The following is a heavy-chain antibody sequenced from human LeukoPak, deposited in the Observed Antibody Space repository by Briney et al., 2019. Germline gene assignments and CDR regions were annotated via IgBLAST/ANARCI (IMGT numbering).Heavy chain of an antibody. J-gene: IGHJ4*02. CDR1: GDSVSNKVVA. D-gene: IGHD1-1*01. Sequence: SQTLSLTCAISGDSVSNKVVAWNWIRQSPSRGLEWLGRTYYRSKWFSDYALSVKSRMNFNADTSRNQFSLQLNSVSPEDTAVYYCARELGSALGYWGQGTLVTASS. CDR3: ARELGSALGY. V-gene: IGHV6-1*01. CDR2: TYYRSKWFS.